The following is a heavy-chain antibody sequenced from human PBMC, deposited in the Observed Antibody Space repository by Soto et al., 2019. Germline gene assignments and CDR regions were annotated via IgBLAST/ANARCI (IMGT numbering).Heavy chain of an antibody. Sequence: SVKVSCKASGGTFSSYTISWVRQAPGQGLEWMGRIIPILGIANYAQKFQGRVTITADKSTSTAYMELSSLRSEDTAVYYCARDYYGSGAPDHYGMDVWGQGTTVTVSS. CDR3: ARDYYGSGAPDHYGMDV. D-gene: IGHD3-10*01. CDR2: IIPILGIA. CDR1: GGTFSSYT. J-gene: IGHJ6*02. V-gene: IGHV1-69*04.